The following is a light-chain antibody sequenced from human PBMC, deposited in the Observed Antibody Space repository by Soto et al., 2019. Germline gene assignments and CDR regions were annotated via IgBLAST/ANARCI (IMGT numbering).Light chain of an antibody. Sequence: DIQMTQSPSTLYASIGDRVTLTCRASQSINGRLAWYQQKPGRPPKLLIYDVSFLESGVPSRFSGSGSGTDFNLTISSLRPDDFAPFYCQQYKVYPYTFGQGTRLDIQ. CDR1: QSINGR. V-gene: IGKV1-5*01. CDR3: QQYKVYPYT. CDR2: DVS. J-gene: IGKJ2*01.